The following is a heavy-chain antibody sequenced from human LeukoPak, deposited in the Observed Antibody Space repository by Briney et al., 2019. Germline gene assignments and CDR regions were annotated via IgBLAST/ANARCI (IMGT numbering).Heavy chain of an antibody. Sequence: PGESLKISCKGSGYSFTTYWISWVRQMPGKGLEWMGRIDPSDSYTNYSPSFQGHVTISADKSFSTAYLQWTSLKGSDTAMYYCARHAKAYGSSCDYWGQGTLVTVSS. V-gene: IGHV5-10-1*01. D-gene: IGHD6-13*01. CDR1: GYSFTTYW. CDR3: ARHAKAYGSSCDY. J-gene: IGHJ4*02. CDR2: IDPSDSYT.